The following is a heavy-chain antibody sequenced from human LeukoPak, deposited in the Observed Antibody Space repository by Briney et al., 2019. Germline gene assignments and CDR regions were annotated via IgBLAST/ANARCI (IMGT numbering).Heavy chain of an antibody. V-gene: IGHV3-23*01. CDR3: AKDRSSHFDY. Sequence: GSLGLSWAASGFPFWRFALEWVRQGSGEGLEGVSAISGSGGSTYYADSVKGRFTISRDNSKNTLYLQMDSLRAEDTAVYYCAKDRSSHFDYWGQGTLVTVSS. J-gene: IGHJ4*02. CDR1: GFPFWRFA. CDR2: ISGSGGST.